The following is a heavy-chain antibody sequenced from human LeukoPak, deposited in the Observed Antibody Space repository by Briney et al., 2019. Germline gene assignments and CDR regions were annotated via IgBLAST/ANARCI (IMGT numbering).Heavy chain of an antibody. CDR3: ARAHYYDSSGLDF. J-gene: IGHJ4*02. Sequence: GGSLRLSCAASGFTFDDYGMNWVRQAPGKGLEWVSYISSSGSTIYYADSLKGRFTISRDNAKNSLYLQMNSLRAEDTAVYYCARAHYYDSSGLDFWGQGTLVTVSS. D-gene: IGHD3-22*01. V-gene: IGHV3-48*03. CDR2: ISSSGSTI. CDR1: GFTFDDYG.